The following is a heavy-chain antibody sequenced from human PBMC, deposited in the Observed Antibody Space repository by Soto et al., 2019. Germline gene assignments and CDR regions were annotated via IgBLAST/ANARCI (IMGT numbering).Heavy chain of an antibody. CDR3: ARVVTITGIPYYYYYMDV. V-gene: IGHV1-18*01. D-gene: IGHD1-20*01. CDR2: ISAYNGNT. Sequence: ASVKVSCKASGYTFTSYGISWVRQAPGQGLEWMGWISAYNGNTNYAQKLQGRVTMTTDTSTSTAYMELRSLRSDDTAVYYCARVVTITGIPYYYYYMDVWGKGTTVTVS. CDR1: GYTFTSYG. J-gene: IGHJ6*03.